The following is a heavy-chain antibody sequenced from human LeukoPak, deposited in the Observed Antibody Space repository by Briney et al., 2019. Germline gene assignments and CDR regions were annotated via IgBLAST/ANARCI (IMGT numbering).Heavy chain of an antibody. J-gene: IGHJ6*02. CDR2: ISYDGSNK. D-gene: IGHD1-26*01. CDR3: AKQLDGGSYGMDV. CDR1: GFTFSSYG. Sequence: GSLRLSCAAPGFTFSSYGMHWVRQAPGKGLEWVAVISYDGSNKYYADSVKGRFTISRDNSKNTLYLQMNSLRAEDTAVYYCAKQLDGGSYGMDVWGQGTTVTVSS. V-gene: IGHV3-30*18.